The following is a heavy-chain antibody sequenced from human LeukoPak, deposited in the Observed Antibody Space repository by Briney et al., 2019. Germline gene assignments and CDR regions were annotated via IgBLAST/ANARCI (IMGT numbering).Heavy chain of an antibody. CDR1: GGSVSSGGYS. J-gene: IGHJ5*02. V-gene: IGHV4-30-2*01. CDR3: ARKKGIAAAGAFGGWFDP. Sequence: SQTLSLTCAVSGGSVSSGGYSWSWIRQPPGKGLEWIGNIYHSRSTSYNPSLKSRVSIPVDRSKNQFSLKMTSVTAADTAVYYCARKKGIAAAGAFGGWFDPWGQGTLVTVSS. D-gene: IGHD6-13*01. CDR2: IYHSRST.